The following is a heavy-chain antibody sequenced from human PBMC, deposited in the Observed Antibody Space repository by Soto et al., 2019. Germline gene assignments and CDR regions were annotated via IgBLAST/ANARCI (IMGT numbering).Heavy chain of an antibody. Sequence: GALRLSCAASGFTLSRHTMNWVRQAPGKGLEWVSFIGSRTSDIYYADSVKGRFTISRDNAKNSLYLDLTRLRAEDTAVYFCVRDYYDTSGYPNTFDMWGQGTMVTVSS. CDR2: IGSRTSDI. CDR1: GFTLSRHT. D-gene: IGHD3-22*01. V-gene: IGHV3-21*01. CDR3: VRDYYDTSGYPNTFDM. J-gene: IGHJ3*02.